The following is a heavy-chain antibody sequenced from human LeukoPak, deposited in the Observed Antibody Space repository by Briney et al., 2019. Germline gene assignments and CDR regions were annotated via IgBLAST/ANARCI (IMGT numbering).Heavy chain of an antibody. D-gene: IGHD6-13*01. J-gene: IGHJ4*02. V-gene: IGHV3-33*01. Sequence: GGSLRLSCAASGFTFSSYVMHWVRQAPGKGLEWVAVIWYDGSNKYYADAVMGRFTISRDNSKNTLYQQMNSLRAEDTAVYYCARAMYSSSWLGGYWGQGTLVTVSS. CDR2: IWYDGSNK. CDR1: GFTFSSYV. CDR3: ARAMYSSSWLGGY.